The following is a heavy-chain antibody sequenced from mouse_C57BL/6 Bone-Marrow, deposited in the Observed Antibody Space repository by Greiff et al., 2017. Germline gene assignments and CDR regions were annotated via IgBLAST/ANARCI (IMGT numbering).Heavy chain of an antibody. Sequence: QVTLKVSGAELVRPGASVTLSCKASGYTFTDYEMHWVKQTPVHGLEWIGAIDPETGGTAYNQKFKGKAILTADKSSSTAYMELRSLTSEDSAVYYCTREGFAYWGQGTLVTVSA. CDR3: TREGFAY. CDR2: IDPETGGT. V-gene: IGHV1-15*01. J-gene: IGHJ3*01. CDR1: GYTFTDYE.